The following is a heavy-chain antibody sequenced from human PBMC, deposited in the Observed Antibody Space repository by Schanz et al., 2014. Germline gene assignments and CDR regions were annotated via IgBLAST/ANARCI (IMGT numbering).Heavy chain of an antibody. J-gene: IGHJ5*01. Sequence: EVQLVESGGALVQPGGSLRLSCVASGFPFFGSFAMSWFRQAPGKGLEWVSGMSGSGSTADYADSVKGRFTISRDNSRKTLYLQMYSLRADDTAVYYCAKDLYNYGIFDSWGQGTLVTVSS. D-gene: IGHD3-16*01. CDR3: AKDLYNYGIFDS. CDR2: MSGSGSTA. V-gene: IGHV3-23*04. CDR1: GFPFFGSFA.